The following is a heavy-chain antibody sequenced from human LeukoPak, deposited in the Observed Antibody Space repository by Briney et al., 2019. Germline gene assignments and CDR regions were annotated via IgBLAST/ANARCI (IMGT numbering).Heavy chain of an antibody. Sequence: SETLSLTCAVYGGSFSGYYWSRIRQPPGKGLEWIGEINHSGSTNYNPSLKSRVTISVDTSKNQFSLKLISVTAADTAVYYCASDDYYGSGSYRWWGQGTLVTVSS. V-gene: IGHV4-34*01. CDR1: GGSFSGYY. CDR2: INHSGST. CDR3: ASDDYYGSGSYRW. D-gene: IGHD3-10*01. J-gene: IGHJ4*02.